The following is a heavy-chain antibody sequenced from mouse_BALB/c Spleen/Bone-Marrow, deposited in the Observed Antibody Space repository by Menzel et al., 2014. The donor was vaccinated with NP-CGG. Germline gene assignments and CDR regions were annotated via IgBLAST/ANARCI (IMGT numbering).Heavy chain of an antibody. Sequence: EVKVVESGPELVKPGASVKISCKASGYSFTGYYMHWVKQSHVKSLEWIGRINPYNGATSYNQNFKDKASLTVDKSSSTAYMELHSLTSEDSAVYYCARSSYYAMDYWGQGTSVTVSS. CDR3: ARSSYYAMDY. CDR2: INPYNGAT. CDR1: GYSFTGYY. V-gene: IGHV1-26*01. J-gene: IGHJ4*01.